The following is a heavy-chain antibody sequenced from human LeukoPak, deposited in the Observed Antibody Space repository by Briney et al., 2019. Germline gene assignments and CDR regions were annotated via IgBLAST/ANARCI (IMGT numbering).Heavy chain of an antibody. D-gene: IGHD3-22*01. CDR3: ARDYDSSGLLPGYFDY. J-gene: IGHJ4*02. Sequence: ASVKVSCKASGYTFTTYGISWVRQAPGQGLEWMGWISASNSNTKYAQNLQGRVTMTRDTSISTAYMELSRLRSDDTAVYYCARDYDSSGLLPGYFDYWGQGTLVTVSS. V-gene: IGHV1-18*01. CDR1: GYTFTTYG. CDR2: ISASNSNT.